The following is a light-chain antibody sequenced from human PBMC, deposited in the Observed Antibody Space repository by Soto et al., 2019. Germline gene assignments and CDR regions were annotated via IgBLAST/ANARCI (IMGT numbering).Light chain of an antibody. CDR1: QSISRW. V-gene: IGKV1-5*01. J-gene: IGKJ1*01. Sequence: DIPRTQSPSTLSASVGDRVTITCRASQSISRWLAWYQPRPGEAPKLLISDASNLESGVPSRFSGRGSGTEFTLTIRNLKPDDFATYYCQHYHTYSTFGQGTKVDIK. CDR2: DAS. CDR3: QHYHTYST.